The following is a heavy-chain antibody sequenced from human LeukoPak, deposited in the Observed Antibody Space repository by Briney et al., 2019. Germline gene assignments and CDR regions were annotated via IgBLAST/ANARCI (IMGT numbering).Heavy chain of an antibody. J-gene: IGHJ5*02. D-gene: IGHD7-27*01. CDR1: GYSMSSGNY. CDR2: MYHSGRA. Sequence: SETLSLTCAVSGYSMSSGNYWGWIRQPPGKGLEWIGSMYHSGRAYYNPSLKSRVVISVDTSKKQFSLRLNSVTAADTAVYYCATWGRSWEVDPWGQGILVTVSS. V-gene: IGHV4-38-2*01. CDR3: ATWGRSWEVDP.